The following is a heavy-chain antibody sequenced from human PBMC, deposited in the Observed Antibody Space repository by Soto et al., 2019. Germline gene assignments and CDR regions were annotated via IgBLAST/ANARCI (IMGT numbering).Heavy chain of an antibody. V-gene: IGHV4-61*01. D-gene: IGHD5-18*01. CDR3: ARGRVDTAMVTGTPFSYYYGMDV. J-gene: IGHJ6*02. Sequence: SETLSLTCTVSGGSVSSGSYYWSWIRQPPGKGLEWMGYIDNSGSTKYNPSLKSRVTISVDSSKNNFSLKLSSVTAADTAVYYCARGRVDTAMVTGTPFSYYYGMDVWGQGTTVTVS. CDR2: IDNSGST. CDR1: GGSVSSGSYY.